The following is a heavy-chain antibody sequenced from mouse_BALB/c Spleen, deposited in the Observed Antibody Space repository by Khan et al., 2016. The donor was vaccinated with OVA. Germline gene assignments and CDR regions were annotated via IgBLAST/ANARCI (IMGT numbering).Heavy chain of an antibody. CDR1: GFNIKDTY. Sequence: EVQLQESGAELVKPGASVKLSCTASGFNIKDTYIHWVNQRPDQGLEWIGRIDPANGNTKSDPKFQDKATITADTSSNTAYLQLSSLTSDDTAVYYCAWRGYDGYFYYAIDYWGQGTSVTVSS. CDR3: AWRGYDGYFYYAIDY. V-gene: IGHV14-3*02. D-gene: IGHD2-3*01. J-gene: IGHJ4*01. CDR2: IDPANGNT.